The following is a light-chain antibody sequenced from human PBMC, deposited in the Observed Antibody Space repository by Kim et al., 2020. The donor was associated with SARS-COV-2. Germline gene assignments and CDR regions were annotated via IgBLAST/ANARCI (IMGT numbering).Light chain of an antibody. J-gene: IGLJ1*01. CDR3: CSYAGSSTYV. CDR1: SSNVGTYNL. V-gene: IGLV2-23*02. CDR2: DVS. Sequence: QSALTQPASVSGSPGQAITISCTGTSSNVGTYNLVSWYQQHPGKAPKLMIYDVSKRPSGVSNRFSGSKSGNTASLTISGLQAEDEADYYCCSYAGSSTYVFGNGTKVTVL.